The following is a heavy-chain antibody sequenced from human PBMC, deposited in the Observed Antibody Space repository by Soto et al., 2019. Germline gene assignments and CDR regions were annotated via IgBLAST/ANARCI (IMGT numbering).Heavy chain of an antibody. CDR1: GGSISSGGYY. D-gene: IGHD3-10*01. J-gene: IGHJ6*02. CDR3: ARDVVRGVYYYYYGMDV. V-gene: IGHV4-31*02. CDR2: IYYSGST. Sequence: SETLSLTCTVSGGSISSGGYYWSWIRQHPGKGLEWIGYIYYSGSTYYNPSLKSRVTISVDTSKNQFSLKLSSVTAADTAVYYCARDVVRGVYYYYYGMDVWGQGTTVTVSS.